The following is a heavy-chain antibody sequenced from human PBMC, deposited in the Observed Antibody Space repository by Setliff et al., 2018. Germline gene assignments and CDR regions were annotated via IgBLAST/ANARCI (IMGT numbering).Heavy chain of an antibody. CDR3: ARGYCSGGSCADFDY. CDR2: INTHTGNP. J-gene: IGHJ4*02. CDR1: GYTFTSYA. D-gene: IGHD2-15*01. Sequence: ASVKVSCKASGYTFTSYAMHWVRQAPGQRLEWMGWINTHTGNPTYAQGFTGRFVFSLDTSVSTAYLQISSVKAEDTAVYYCARGYCSGGSCADFDYWGQGTLVTVSS. V-gene: IGHV7-4-1*02.